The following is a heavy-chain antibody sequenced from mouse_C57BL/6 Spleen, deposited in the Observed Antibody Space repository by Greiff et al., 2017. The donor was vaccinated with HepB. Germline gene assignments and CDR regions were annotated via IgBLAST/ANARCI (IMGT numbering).Heavy chain of an antibody. CDR2: IDPSDSYT. CDR3: AKGAGTWRYFDV. CDR1: GYTFTSYW. Sequence: QVQLKQPGAELVMPGASVKLSCKASGYTFTSYWMHWVKQRPGQGLEWIGEIDPSDSYTNYNQKFKGKSTLTVDKSSSTAYMQLSSLTSEDSAVYYCAKGAGTWRYFDVWGTGTTVTVSS. D-gene: IGHD4-1*01. V-gene: IGHV1-69*01. J-gene: IGHJ1*03.